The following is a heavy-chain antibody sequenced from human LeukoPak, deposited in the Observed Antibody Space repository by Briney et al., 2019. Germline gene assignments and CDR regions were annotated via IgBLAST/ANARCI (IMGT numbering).Heavy chain of an antibody. CDR2: IYYSGST. D-gene: IGHD3-10*01. V-gene: IGHV4-59*01. Sequence: SETLSLTCTVSGGSISSYYWSWIRQPPGKGLEWIGYIYYSGSTNYNPSLKSRVTISVDTSKNQFSLKLSSVTAADTAVYYCARRVHDYYGSGSYHPFDYWGQGTLVTVSS. CDR1: GGSISSYY. CDR3: ARRVHDYYGSGSYHPFDY. J-gene: IGHJ4*02.